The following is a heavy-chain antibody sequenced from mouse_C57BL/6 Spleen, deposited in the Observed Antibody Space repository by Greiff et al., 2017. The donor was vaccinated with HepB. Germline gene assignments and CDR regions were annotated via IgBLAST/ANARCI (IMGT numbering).Heavy chain of an antibody. Sequence: EVKVVESGGGLVKPGGSLKLSCAASGFTFSSYAMSWVRQTPEKRLEWVATISDGGSYTYYPDNVKGRFTISRDNAKNNLYLQMSHLKSEDTAMYYCARSHFYYGSSYVFAYWGQGTLVTVSA. D-gene: IGHD1-1*01. CDR1: GFTFSSYA. CDR3: ARSHFYYGSSYVFAY. J-gene: IGHJ3*01. V-gene: IGHV5-4*03. CDR2: ISDGGSYT.